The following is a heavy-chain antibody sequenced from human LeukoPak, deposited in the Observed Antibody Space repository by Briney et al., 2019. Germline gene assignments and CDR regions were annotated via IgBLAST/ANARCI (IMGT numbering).Heavy chain of an antibody. Sequence: WVSRINIDGSRTNYSDSVNGRFTISRDNANNTLYLQMNSLRAEDTALYYCARGIAAAGMDYWGQGTLVTVSS. V-gene: IGHV3-74*01. CDR3: ARGIAAAGMDY. D-gene: IGHD6-13*01. CDR2: INIDGSRT. J-gene: IGHJ4*02.